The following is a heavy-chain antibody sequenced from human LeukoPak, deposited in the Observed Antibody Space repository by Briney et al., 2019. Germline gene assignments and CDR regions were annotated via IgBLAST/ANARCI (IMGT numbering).Heavy chain of an antibody. V-gene: IGHV4-34*01. D-gene: IGHD3-10*01. J-gene: IGHJ3*02. CDR2: INHSGSP. Sequence: SETLSLTCAVYGGSFSGYYWSWVRQPPGKGLEWIGEINHSGSPNYNPSLKSRVTISIDTSKNQFSLKLSPVTAADTAVYYCARDLSDYYGSGSYRPTDAFDIWGQGTMVTVSS. CDR3: ARDLSDYYGSGSYRPTDAFDI. CDR1: GGSFSGYY.